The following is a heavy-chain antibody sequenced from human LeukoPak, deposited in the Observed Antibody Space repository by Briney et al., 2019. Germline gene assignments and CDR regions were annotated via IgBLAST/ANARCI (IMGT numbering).Heavy chain of an antibody. D-gene: IGHD6-19*01. J-gene: IGHJ4*02. CDR1: GYTFTSYY. CDR2: INPNSGGT. V-gene: IGHV1-2*02. CDR3: ARSRPSIAVAGTDY. Sequence: ASVKVSCKASGYTFTSYYMHWVRQAPGQGLEWMGWINPNSGGTNYAQKFQGRVTMTRDTSISTAYMELSRLRSDDTAVYYCARSRPSIAVAGTDYWGQGTLVTVSS.